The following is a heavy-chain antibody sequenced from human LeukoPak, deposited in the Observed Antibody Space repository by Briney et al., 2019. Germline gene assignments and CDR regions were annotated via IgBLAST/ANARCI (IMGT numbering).Heavy chain of an antibody. D-gene: IGHD3-22*01. CDR3: AREVRYYYDSSGYYGIDY. J-gene: IGHJ4*02. V-gene: IGHV3-11*01. CDR2: ISSSGSTI. Sequence: GGSLRLSCAASGFTFSDYYMSWIRQAPGKGLEWVSYISSSGSTIYYADSVKGRFTISRGNAKNSLYLQMNSLRAEDTAVYYCAREVRYYYDSSGYYGIDYWGQGTLVTVSS. CDR1: GFTFSDYY.